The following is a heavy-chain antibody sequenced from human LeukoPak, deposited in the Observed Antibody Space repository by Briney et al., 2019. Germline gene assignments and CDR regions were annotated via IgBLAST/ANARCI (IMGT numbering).Heavy chain of an antibody. CDR2: ISYDGSNK. CDR1: GFTFSYYV. CDR3: AKGLTAMVKAWFDP. J-gene: IGHJ5*02. Sequence: PGRSLRLSCAASGFTFSYYVMHWGRQAPGKGQEWVAVISYDGSNKYYADSVKGRFTISRDNSKTTLYLQMNSLRAEDTAVYYCAKGLTAMVKAWFDPWGQGTLVTVSS. V-gene: IGHV3-30*18. D-gene: IGHD5-18*01.